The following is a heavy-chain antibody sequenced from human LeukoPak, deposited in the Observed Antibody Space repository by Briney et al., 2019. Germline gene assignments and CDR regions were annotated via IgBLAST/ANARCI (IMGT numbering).Heavy chain of an antibody. V-gene: IGHV3-33*01. D-gene: IGHD3-22*01. J-gene: IGHJ4*02. CDR2: IWYDGSNK. CDR3: ASHYDSSGKPFDY. Sequence: GRSLRLSCAASGFTFSSYGMHWVRQAPGKGLEWVAVIWYDGSNKYYADSVKGRFTISRDNSKNTLYLQMNCLRAEDTAVYYCASHYDSSGKPFDYWGQGTLVTVSS. CDR1: GFTFSSYG.